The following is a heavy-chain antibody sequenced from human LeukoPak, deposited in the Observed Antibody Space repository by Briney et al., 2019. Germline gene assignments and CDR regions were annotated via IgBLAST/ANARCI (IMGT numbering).Heavy chain of an antibody. CDR2: INPNSGGT. J-gene: IGHJ4*02. Sequence: ASVKVSCKASGYTFTDYYIHWVRQAPGQGLEWMDWINPNSGGTHYAQKFQGRVTMTRDTSINTAYIEMSRLRSDDTAVYWCARDAISRGIIDYWGQGTLVTVSS. V-gene: IGHV1-2*02. CDR3: ARDAISRGIIDY. D-gene: IGHD3-10*01. CDR1: GYTFTDYY.